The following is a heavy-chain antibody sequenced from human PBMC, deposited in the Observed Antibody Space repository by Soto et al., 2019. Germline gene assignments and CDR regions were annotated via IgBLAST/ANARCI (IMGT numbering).Heavy chain of an antibody. CDR2: IDPSDSYT. J-gene: IGHJ3*02. V-gene: IGHV5-10-1*04. CDR3: ARRNDAFDI. Sequence: PGESLKISYKGSGYSVTSYWISWVRQMPGKGLEWMGRIDPSDSYTNYSPSFQGQVTISADKSISTAYLQWSSLKASDTAMYYCARRNDAFDIWGQGTMVTVSS. CDR1: GYSVTSYW.